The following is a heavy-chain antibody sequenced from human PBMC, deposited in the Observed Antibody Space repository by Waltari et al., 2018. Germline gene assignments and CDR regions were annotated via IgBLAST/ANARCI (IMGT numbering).Heavy chain of an antibody. J-gene: IGHJ4*02. Sequence: EVQLVESGGGLVQPGGSLRLSCAASGFTFSSYRRNWVRQAPGKGVEWVSYISSSSSTIYYADSVKGRFTISRDNAKNSLYLQMNSLRAEDTAVYYCATGLGQDLDYWGQGTLVTVSS. CDR2: ISSSSSTI. V-gene: IGHV3-48*01. CDR3: ATGLGQDLDY. CDR1: GFTFSSYR. D-gene: IGHD3-3*01.